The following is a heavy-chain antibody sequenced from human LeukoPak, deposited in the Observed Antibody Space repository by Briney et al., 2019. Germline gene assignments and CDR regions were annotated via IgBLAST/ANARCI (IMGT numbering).Heavy chain of an antibody. J-gene: IGHJ4*02. V-gene: IGHV4-39*01. Sequence: SETLSLTCTVSGGSISSSSYYWGWISQPPGKGLEWIGSIYYSGSTYYNPSLKSRVTISVDTSKNQFSLKLSSVAAADTAVYYCARLIAVAGFFGFDYWGQGTLVTVSS. CDR3: ARLIAVAGFFGFDY. D-gene: IGHD6-19*01. CDR2: IYYSGST. CDR1: GGSISSSSYY.